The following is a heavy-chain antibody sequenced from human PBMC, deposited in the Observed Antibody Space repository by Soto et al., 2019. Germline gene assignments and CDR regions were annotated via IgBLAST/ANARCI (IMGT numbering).Heavy chain of an antibody. CDR1: GGXISSSSYY. J-gene: IGHJ4*02. CDR2: INYSGST. Sequence: SETLSLTCTVSGGXISSSSYYWAWIRQPPGKGLEWIGSINYSGSTYYNPSLKSRVTTSVDTSKNQFSLKMSSVTATDTAVYYCARRRSGLGFCSGGSCYATAFDYWGQGTLVTVSS. D-gene: IGHD2-15*01. V-gene: IGHV4-39*01. CDR3: ARRRSGLGFCSGGSCYATAFDY.